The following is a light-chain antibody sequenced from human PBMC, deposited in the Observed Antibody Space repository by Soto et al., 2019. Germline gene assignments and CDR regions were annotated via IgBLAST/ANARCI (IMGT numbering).Light chain of an antibody. Sequence: DIQMTQSPSTLSASVGDRVTITCRASQSISNWLAWYQQKPGKAPKLLIYRASSLESGVPSRFSGSGSGTEFALTISSLQPDDLETYYCQQYNSYSPRLTFGGGTKVETK. CDR2: RAS. CDR1: QSISNW. V-gene: IGKV1-5*03. J-gene: IGKJ4*01. CDR3: QQYNSYSPRLT.